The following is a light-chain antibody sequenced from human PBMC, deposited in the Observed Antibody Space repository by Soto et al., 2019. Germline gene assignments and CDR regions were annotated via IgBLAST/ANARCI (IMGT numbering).Light chain of an antibody. CDR1: TGAVTSRHY. CDR2: DTS. V-gene: IGLV7-46*01. CDR3: SLSYSGVRV. J-gene: IGLJ3*02. Sequence: QAVVTHEPSLTLSTGGTVTLTCASSTGAVTSRHYHYWFQQKPGQVPRALIYDTSNKHSWTPARFSGSLLGGIPALNLSGAQPEDEADYYCSLSYSGVRVFGGGTKLTVL.